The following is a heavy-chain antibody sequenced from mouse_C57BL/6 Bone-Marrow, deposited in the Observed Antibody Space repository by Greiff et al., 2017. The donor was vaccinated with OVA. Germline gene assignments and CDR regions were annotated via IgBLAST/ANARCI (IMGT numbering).Heavy chain of an antibody. V-gene: IGHV1-82*01. CDR3: ARRDYGGRGLWYFDV. CDR2: IYPGDGDT. J-gene: IGHJ1*03. CDR1: GYAFSSSW. D-gene: IGHD1-1*02. Sequence: QVQLQQSGPELVKPGASVKISCKASGYAFSSSWMNWVKQRPGKGLEWIGRIYPGDGDTNYNGKFKGKATLTADKSSSTAYMQLSSLTSEDSAVYFCARRDYGGRGLWYFDVCGTGTTVTVSS.